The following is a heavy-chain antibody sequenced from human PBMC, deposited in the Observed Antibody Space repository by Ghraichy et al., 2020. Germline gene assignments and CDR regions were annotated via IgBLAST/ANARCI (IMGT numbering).Heavy chain of an antibody. CDR2: IYPGDSDT. CDR1: GYTFTSYW. J-gene: IGHJ6*01. D-gene: IGHD5-24*01. CDR3: AGRGLRKEGYKDYSYYGLDV. Sequence: GESLNISCKGSGYTFTSYWIGWVRQMPGKGLEWMGTIYPGDSDTRYSPSFQGQVTISADQSINTAYLQWSSLKASDTAIYYCAGRGLRKEGYKDYSYYGLDVLGQGPRSPSP. V-gene: IGHV5-51*01.